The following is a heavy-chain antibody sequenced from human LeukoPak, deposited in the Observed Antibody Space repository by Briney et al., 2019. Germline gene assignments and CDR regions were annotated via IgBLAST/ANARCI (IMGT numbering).Heavy chain of an antibody. CDR3: ARVPYDCSSTSCYPNWFDP. J-gene: IGHJ5*02. V-gene: IGHV3-11*05. D-gene: IGHD2-2*01. CDR2: ISSSSSYT. CDR1: GFTFSDYY. Sequence: PGGSLRLSCAASGFTFSDYYMSWIRQAPGKGLEWVSYISSSSSYTNYADSVKGRFTISRDNAKNSLYLQMNSVRAEDTAVYYCARVPYDCSSTSCYPNWFDPWGQGTLVTVSS.